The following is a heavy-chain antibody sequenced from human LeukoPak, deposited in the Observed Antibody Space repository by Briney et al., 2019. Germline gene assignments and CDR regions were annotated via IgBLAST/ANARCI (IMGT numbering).Heavy chain of an antibody. CDR3: ARIYTAAYYYYYYMDV. Sequence: PSETLSLTCTVSGGSISSSSYYWGWIRQPPGKGLEWIGSIYYSGSTYYNPSLKSRVTISVDTSKNQFSLKLSSVTAADTAVYYCARIYTAAYYYYYYMDVWGKGTTVTISS. J-gene: IGHJ6*03. CDR2: IYYSGST. D-gene: IGHD2-21*02. V-gene: IGHV4-39*01. CDR1: GGSISSSSYY.